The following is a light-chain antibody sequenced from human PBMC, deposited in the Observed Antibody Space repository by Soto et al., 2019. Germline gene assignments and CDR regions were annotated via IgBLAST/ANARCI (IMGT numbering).Light chain of an antibody. CDR1: QSVLYSSNNKNF. CDR2: WAS. J-gene: IGKJ5*01. V-gene: IGKV4-1*01. Sequence: DILMTQSNASLAVSVGERATINCKASQSVLYSSNNKNFLAWYQQKPGQPPKLLIYWASTRESGVPDRFSGSGSETDFTLTISSLQAEDVAVYYCQQYYTTPLTFGQGTRLEIK. CDR3: QQYYTTPLT.